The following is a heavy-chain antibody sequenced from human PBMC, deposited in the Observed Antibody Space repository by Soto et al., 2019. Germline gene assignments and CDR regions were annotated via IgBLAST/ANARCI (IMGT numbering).Heavy chain of an antibody. D-gene: IGHD3-16*01. Sequence: SETLSLTCTASGGSISSYYWSWIRQPPGKGLEWIGYIYYSGSTNYNPSLKSRVTISVDTSKNQFSLKLSSVTAADTAVYYCAGGGYYYYGMDVWGQGTTVTVSS. J-gene: IGHJ6*02. CDR2: IYYSGST. V-gene: IGHV4-59*01. CDR3: AGGGYYYYGMDV. CDR1: GGSISSYY.